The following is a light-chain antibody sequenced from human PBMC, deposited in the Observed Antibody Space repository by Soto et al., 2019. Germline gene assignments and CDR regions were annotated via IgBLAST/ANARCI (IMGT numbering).Light chain of an antibody. Sequence: EIVLTQSPATLSLSPGERATLSCRASQSVSSYLAWYQQKPGQAPRLLIYDASNRATGIPARFSGSGSGTDFTLTISSLEPEDFAVYYCLQRSNWPPRTFGQGTKLEIK. CDR1: QSVSSY. V-gene: IGKV3-11*01. J-gene: IGKJ2*01. CDR3: LQRSNWPPRT. CDR2: DAS.